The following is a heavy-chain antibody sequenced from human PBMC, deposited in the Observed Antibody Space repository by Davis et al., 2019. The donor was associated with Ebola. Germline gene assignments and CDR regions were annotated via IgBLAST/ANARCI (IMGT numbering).Heavy chain of an antibody. CDR2: INAGNGNT. D-gene: IGHD3/OR15-3a*01. V-gene: IGHV1-3*01. CDR1: GYTFTSYA. Sequence: ASVKVSCKASGYTFTSYAMHWVRQAPGQRLEWMGWINAGNGNTKYSQKFQGRVTITRDTSASTAYMELSSLRSEDTAVYYCAAGGGLAPGMDVWGQGTTVTVSS. CDR3: AAGGGLAPGMDV. J-gene: IGHJ6*02.